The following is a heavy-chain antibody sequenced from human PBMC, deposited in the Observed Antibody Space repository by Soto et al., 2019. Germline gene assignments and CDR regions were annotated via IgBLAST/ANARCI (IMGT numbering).Heavy chain of an antibody. CDR2: ISGSGATT. D-gene: IGHD1-26*01. CDR3: ARESTSWPLAYGLDV. CDR1: GIDFSGSA. J-gene: IGHJ6*02. V-gene: IGHV3-23*01. Sequence: PGGSLRLSCIASGIDFSGSAMGWGRQAPGRGIEWVSSISGSGATTNYGDSVKGRFTISRDNSNNTLYLQMNSLRAEDTAGYYCARESTSWPLAYGLDVWGQGTKGTVSS.